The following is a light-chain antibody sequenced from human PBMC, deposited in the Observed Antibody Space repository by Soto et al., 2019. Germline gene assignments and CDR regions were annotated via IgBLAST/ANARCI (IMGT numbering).Light chain of an antibody. V-gene: IGKV3-15*01. CDR2: DAS. J-gene: IGKJ4*01. CDR3: HHYKTWPLS. Sequence: IVMTQSPATLSVSPGERATLSCRASQSIGSTLAWYQQKPGQTPRLLIYDASTRATGIPARFSGIGSGTEFTLIISSLQSEDFAVYQCHHYKTWPLSFGGGTKVEI. CDR1: QSIGST.